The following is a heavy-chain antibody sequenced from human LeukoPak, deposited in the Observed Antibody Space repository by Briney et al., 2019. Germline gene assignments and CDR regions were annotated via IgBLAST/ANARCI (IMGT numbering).Heavy chain of an antibody. CDR3: AREKPGEVVFDD. CDR2: ISSSGTTI. Sequence: GGSLRLSCAASGITFSRYTMNWVRQAPGKGLEWVSFISSSGTTIYYADSVKGRFTISRDNAKNSLYLQMNSLRAEDTAVYYCAREKPGEVVFDDWGQGTLVTVSA. J-gene: IGHJ4*02. V-gene: IGHV3-21*06. D-gene: IGHD2-21*01. CDR1: GITFSRYT.